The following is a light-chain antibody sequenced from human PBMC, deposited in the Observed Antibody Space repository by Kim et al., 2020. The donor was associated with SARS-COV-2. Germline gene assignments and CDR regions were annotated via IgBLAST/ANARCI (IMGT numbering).Light chain of an antibody. J-gene: IGLJ1*01. CDR3: QVWDSSSDHYV. CDR2: DDS. V-gene: IGLV3-21*03. CDR1: NIGRKS. Sequence: SYELTQPPSVSVAPGKTARITCGGNNIGRKSVHWYQQKPGQAPVLVVYDDSDRPSGIPERFCGSNSGNTATLTISRVEVGDEADYYCQVWDSSSDHYVFGTGTKVTVL.